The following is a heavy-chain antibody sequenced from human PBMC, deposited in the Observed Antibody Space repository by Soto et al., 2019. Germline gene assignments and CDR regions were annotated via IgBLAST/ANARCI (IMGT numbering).Heavy chain of an antibody. CDR3: ARAMVLEVDRYYCYGMDV. CDR2: IYYSGST. J-gene: IGHJ6*02. CDR1: GGSISSYY. D-gene: IGHD1-1*01. V-gene: IGHV4-59*01. Sequence: QVQLQESGPGLVKPSETLSLTCTVSGGSISSYYWSWIRQPPGKGLEWIGSIYYSGSTNYNPSLKSGVTISVDTSKNQFSLKLSSVTAADTAVYYCARAMVLEVDRYYCYGMDVWGQGTTVTVSS.